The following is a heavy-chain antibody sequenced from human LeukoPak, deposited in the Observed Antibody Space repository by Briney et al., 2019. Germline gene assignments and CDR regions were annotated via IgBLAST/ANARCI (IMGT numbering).Heavy chain of an antibody. CDR3: ARRGSYDSSGHFYFDY. J-gene: IGHJ4*02. D-gene: IGHD3-22*01. V-gene: IGHV5-51*01. CDR1: GYRFTTYW. CDR2: IYPDDFDI. Sequence: GESLKISCKGSGYRFTTYWIGWVRQMPGKGLEWMGIIYPDDFDIRYSPSFQGQVTISADKSISTAYLQWSSLKASDTAMYYCARRGSYDSSGHFYFDYWGQGTLVTVSS.